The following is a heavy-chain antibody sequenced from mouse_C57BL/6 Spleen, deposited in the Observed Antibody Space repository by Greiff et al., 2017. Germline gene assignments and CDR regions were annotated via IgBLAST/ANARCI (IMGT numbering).Heavy chain of an antibody. CDR2: IDPSDSYT. D-gene: IGHD2-3*01. Sequence: VQLQQPGAELVMPGASVKLSCKASGYTFTSYWMHWVKQRPGQGLEWIGEIDPSDSYTNYNQKFKGKSTLTVDKSSSTAYMQLNSLTSEDSAVYYCARGGWSRGYFDVWGTGTTVTVSS. V-gene: IGHV1-69*01. CDR3: ARGGWSRGYFDV. J-gene: IGHJ1*03. CDR1: GYTFTSYW.